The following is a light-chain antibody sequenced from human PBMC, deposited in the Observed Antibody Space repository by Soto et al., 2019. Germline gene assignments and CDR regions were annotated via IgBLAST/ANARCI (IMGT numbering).Light chain of an antibody. J-gene: IGLJ2*01. V-gene: IGLV1-44*01. Sequence: QSVLTQPPSASGTPGQRVTMSCSGSRPNIGSNTVNWYQQLPGTAPKVLISNNDQRPSGVPDRFSGSKSGTPASLAISGLQSEDEADYYCAAWDDSLKVVVFGGGTKLTVL. CDR2: NND. CDR3: AAWDDSLKVVV. CDR1: RPNIGSNT.